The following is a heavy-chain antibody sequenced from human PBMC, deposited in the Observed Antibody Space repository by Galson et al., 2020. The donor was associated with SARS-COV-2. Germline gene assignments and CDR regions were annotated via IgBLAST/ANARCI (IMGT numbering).Heavy chain of an antibody. J-gene: IGHJ6*02. CDR1: GFTFSNYA. CDR2: TGGSGESA. Sequence: GGSLRLSCAASGFTFSNYAMNWVRKSPGKGLEWVSGTGGSGESAYYADSVKGRFSISRDNSKDTLYLQMHSLRAEDTALYYCAKVRTGFFGYCMDVWGQGTTVTVSS. D-gene: IGHD3-3*01. V-gene: IGHV3-23*01. CDR3: AKVRTGFFGYCMDV.